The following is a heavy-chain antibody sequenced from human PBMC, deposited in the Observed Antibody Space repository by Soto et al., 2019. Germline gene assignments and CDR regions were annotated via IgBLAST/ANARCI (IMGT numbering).Heavy chain of an antibody. CDR2: IYYSGST. D-gene: IGHD6-6*01. CDR3: ARSARFDY. J-gene: IGHJ4*02. Sequence: SETLSHTCTVSGGSVSSGSYYWSWIRQPPGKGLEWIGYIYYSGSTNYNPSLKSRVTISVDTSKNQFSLKLSSVTAADTAVYYCARSARFDYWSQGTLVTVSS. CDR1: GGSVSSGSYY. V-gene: IGHV4-61*01.